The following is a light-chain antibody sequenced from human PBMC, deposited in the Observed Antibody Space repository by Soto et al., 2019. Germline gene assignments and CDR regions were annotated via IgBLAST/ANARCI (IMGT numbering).Light chain of an antibody. CDR3: QQYSNFLIS. CDR2: DAS. CDR1: QSISRS. V-gene: IGKV1-5*01. Sequence: DIQMTQSPSTLSAAVGDRVTITCRASQSISRSLAWYQQKPGKAPSLLIYDASSLEGGVPSRFSGSGFGTEFTLTITSLRPADFATYYCQQYSNFLISFGPGTTVDFK. J-gene: IGKJ3*01.